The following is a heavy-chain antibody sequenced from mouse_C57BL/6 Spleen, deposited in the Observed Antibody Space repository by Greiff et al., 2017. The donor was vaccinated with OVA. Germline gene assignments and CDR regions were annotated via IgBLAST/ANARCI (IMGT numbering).Heavy chain of an antibody. CDR2: IYPGDGDT. Sequence: VKLMESGPELVKPGASVKISCKASGYAFSSSWMNWVKQRPGKGLEWIGRIYPGDGDTNYNGKFKGKATLTADKSSSTAYMQLSSLTSEDSAVYFCARPLYYGSFMDYWGQGTSVTVSS. J-gene: IGHJ4*01. CDR1: GYAFSSSW. V-gene: IGHV1-82*01. D-gene: IGHD1-1*01. CDR3: ARPLYYGSFMDY.